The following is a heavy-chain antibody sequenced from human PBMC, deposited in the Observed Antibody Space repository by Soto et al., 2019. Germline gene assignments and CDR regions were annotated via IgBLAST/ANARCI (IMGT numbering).Heavy chain of an antibody. Sequence: GGSLRLSCAASGFSFSSYGMHWVRQAPGKGLEWVAVISYDGRNKYYGDSVKGRFTISRDNSKNTLNLQMNSLRAEDTAVYYCAKDKPGVASYYYYGMDVWGQGTTVTVSS. V-gene: IGHV3-30*18. CDR1: GFSFSSYG. D-gene: IGHD2-8*01. CDR3: AKDKPGVASYYYYGMDV. CDR2: ISYDGRNK. J-gene: IGHJ6*02.